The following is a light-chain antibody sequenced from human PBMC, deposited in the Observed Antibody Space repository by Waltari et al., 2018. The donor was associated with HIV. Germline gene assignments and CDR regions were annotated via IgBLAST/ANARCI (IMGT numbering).Light chain of an antibody. Sequence: QSVLTQPPSASGTPGQGVTISCSGRNSNGGRASVCCYRQLPGPAPKLLIYDNEKRPSGVSARFAGSKSGTSASLAISGLRSDDEADYYCSAWDDSLSVVVFGGGTKLTVL. CDR2: DNE. CDR1: NSNGGRAS. V-gene: IGLV1-47*01. CDR3: SAWDDSLSVVV. J-gene: IGLJ3*02.